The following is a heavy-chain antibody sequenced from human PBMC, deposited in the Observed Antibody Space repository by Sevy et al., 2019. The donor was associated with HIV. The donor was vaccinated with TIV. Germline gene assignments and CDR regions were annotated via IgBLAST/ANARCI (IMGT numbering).Heavy chain of an antibody. CDR3: ARTRVVPAAILRYYYYGMDV. CDR1: GGSFSGYY. CDR2: INHSGST. Sequence: SETLSLTCAVYGGSFSGYYWSWIRQPPGKGLEWIGEINHSGSTNYNPSLKSRVTISVDTSKNQFSLKLSSVTAADTAVYHCARTRVVPAAILRYYYYGMDVWGQGTTVTVSS. D-gene: IGHD2-2*01. J-gene: IGHJ6*02. V-gene: IGHV4-34*01.